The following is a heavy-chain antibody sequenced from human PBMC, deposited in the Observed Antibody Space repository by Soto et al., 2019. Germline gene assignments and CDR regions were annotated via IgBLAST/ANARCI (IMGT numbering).Heavy chain of an antibody. D-gene: IGHD3-22*01. Sequence: QLQLQESGPGLVKPSETLSLTCPVSGGSISTTNYYWGWIRQPPGKGLEWIGSIYYSGSTHYSPSLKSRVTISVDKSKNQFSLKLNSVTAADTAVYYCARNETSGYFDYWGQGTLVTVSS. V-gene: IGHV4-39*01. CDR3: ARNETSGYFDY. J-gene: IGHJ4*02. CDR2: IYYSGST. CDR1: GGSISTTNYY.